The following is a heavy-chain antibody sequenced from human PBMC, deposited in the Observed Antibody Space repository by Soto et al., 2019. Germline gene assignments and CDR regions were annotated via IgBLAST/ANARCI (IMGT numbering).Heavy chain of an antibody. V-gene: IGHV3-23*01. D-gene: IGHD6-13*01. J-gene: IGHJ5*02. CDR2: ISPSGDAT. CDR1: GFIFSNYA. Sequence: PGGSLRLSCATSGFIFSNYAMNWVRQAPGKGLEWVSSISPSGDATYYADSVKGQFTISRDNSKSTLYLRMNNVRGEDTALYFCVRDRDASTWHGLNIFGTWGLGTRVTVS. CDR3: VRDRDASTWHGLNIFGT.